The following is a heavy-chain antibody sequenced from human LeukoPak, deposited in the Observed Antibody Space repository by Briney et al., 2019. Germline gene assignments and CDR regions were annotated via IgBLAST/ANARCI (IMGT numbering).Heavy chain of an antibody. CDR3: ARTQDYSIYWYFDL. J-gene: IGHJ2*01. D-gene: IGHD4-11*01. CDR1: GYTFTSYY. Sequence: ASVKVSCKASGYTFTSYYMHWLRQAPGRGLEWMGIIHPSGGSTNYAQEFQGRVTMTRDTSTSTVYMELNSLRSEDTAVYYCARTQDYSIYWYFDLWGRGTLVTVSS. V-gene: IGHV1-46*01. CDR2: IHPSGGST.